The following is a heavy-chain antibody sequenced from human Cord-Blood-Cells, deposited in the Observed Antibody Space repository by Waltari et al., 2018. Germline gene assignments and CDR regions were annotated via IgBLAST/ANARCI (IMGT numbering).Heavy chain of an antibody. CDR3: ARGRNGQQLVPHFDY. CDR1: GGSISSHY. J-gene: IGHJ4*02. Sequence: QVQLQESGPGLVKPSETLSLTCTVSGGSISSHYWSWIRQPPGKGLEWIGYIYYSGSTDCNPSVKSRVTISVDTSKSQVSLKLSSVTAADTAVYYCARGRNGQQLVPHFDYWGQGTVVTVSS. V-gene: IGHV4-59*11. D-gene: IGHD6-13*01. CDR2: IYYSGST.